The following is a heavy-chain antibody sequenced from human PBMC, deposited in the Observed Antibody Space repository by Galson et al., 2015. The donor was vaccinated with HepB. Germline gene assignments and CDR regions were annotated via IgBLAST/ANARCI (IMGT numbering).Heavy chain of an antibody. CDR3: ARDQRPYQLLIYYYYYMDV. D-gene: IGHD2-21*01. J-gene: IGHJ6*03. CDR2: IHPNSGGT. CDR1: GYIFSDYY. Sequence: SVKVSCKASGYIFSDYYIHWVRQAPGQGPEWMGWIHPNSGGTKYAQRFQGRVTLTTDKSINTAYLEVSRLRSDDTAVYYCARDQRPYQLLIYYYYYMDVWGKGTTVIVSS. V-gene: IGHV1-2*02.